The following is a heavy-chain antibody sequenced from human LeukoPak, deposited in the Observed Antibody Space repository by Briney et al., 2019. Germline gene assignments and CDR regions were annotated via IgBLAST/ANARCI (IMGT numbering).Heavy chain of an antibody. CDR3: ARLASGSYTYFDY. Sequence: SETLSLTCAVYGGSFSGYYWSWIRQPPGKGLEWIGYIYYSGSTNYNPSLKSRVTISVDTSKNQFSLKLSSVTAADTAVYYCARLASGSYTYFDYWGQGTLVTVSS. D-gene: IGHD1-26*01. J-gene: IGHJ4*02. V-gene: IGHV4-59*08. CDR1: GGSFSGYY. CDR2: IYYSGST.